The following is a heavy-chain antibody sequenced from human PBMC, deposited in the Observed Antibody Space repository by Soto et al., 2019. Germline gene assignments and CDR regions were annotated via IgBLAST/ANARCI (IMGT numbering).Heavy chain of an antibody. V-gene: IGHV1-18*01. CDR3: VRDEVPPPGLGFDY. D-gene: IGHD2-21*01. CDR2: INPYNENT. Sequence: QIQLVQSGAEVKKPGASVKVSCKASDYSFSSYAISWVRQAPGQGLEWMGWINPYNENTNYAQKFQGRISMTTDTSTSTAYIELRSLRLDDTAKYNCVRDEVPPPGLGFDYWGQGTLVTVSS. CDR1: DYSFSSYA. J-gene: IGHJ4*02.